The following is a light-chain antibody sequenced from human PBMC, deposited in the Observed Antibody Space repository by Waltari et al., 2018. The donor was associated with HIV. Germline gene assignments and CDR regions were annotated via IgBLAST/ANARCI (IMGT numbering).Light chain of an antibody. V-gene: IGLV1-47*01. CDR3: ATWDDSLSVVV. CDR1: SSNIGRNY. J-gene: IGLJ2*01. Sequence: QSVLTQPPSASGTPGQRVTISCSGSSSNIGRNYVYWYQQLPGTAPKLLIYRNNLRPSGVPDRFSGSKSGTSASLAISGLRSEDEADYYCATWDDSLSVVVFGGGTKLTVL. CDR2: RNN.